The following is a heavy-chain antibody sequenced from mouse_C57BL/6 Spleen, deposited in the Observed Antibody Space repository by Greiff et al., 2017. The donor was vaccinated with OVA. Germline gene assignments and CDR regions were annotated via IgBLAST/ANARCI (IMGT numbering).Heavy chain of an antibody. J-gene: IGHJ4*01. Sequence: QVQLQQSGAELARPGASVKLSCKASGYTFTSYGISWVKQRTGQGLEWIGEIYPRSGNTYYNEKFKGKATLTADKSSSTAYMELRSLTSEDSAVYFCARENYYGSSLYAMDYWGQGTSVTVSS. CDR3: ARENYYGSSLYAMDY. V-gene: IGHV1-81*01. CDR1: GYTFTSYG. CDR2: IYPRSGNT. D-gene: IGHD1-1*01.